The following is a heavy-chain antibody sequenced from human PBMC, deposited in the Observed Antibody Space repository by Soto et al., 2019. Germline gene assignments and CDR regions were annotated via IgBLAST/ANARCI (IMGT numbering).Heavy chain of an antibody. D-gene: IGHD3-10*01. Sequence: LRLSCAASGFTFSSYSMTWVRQAPGKGLEWVSGISDSGGNTWYADSVKGRFTISRDNSKNTLFLQMNSLRAEDTAVYFCSKWSGFGDAWGQGTLVTVSS. CDR3: SKWSGFGDA. V-gene: IGHV3-23*01. CDR2: ISDSGGNT. J-gene: IGHJ5*02. CDR1: GFTFSSYS.